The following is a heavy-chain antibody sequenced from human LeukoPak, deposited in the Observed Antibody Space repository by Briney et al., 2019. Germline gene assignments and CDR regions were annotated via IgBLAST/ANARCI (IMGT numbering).Heavy chain of an antibody. J-gene: IGHJ4*02. CDR1: GGSISSGGYY. CDR2: IYHSGST. V-gene: IGHV4-30-2*01. D-gene: IGHD3-22*01. CDR3: ARRSSSGYYPPDY. Sequence: SETLSLTCTVSGGSISSGGYYWSWIRQPLGKGLEWIGYIYHSGSTYYNPSLKSRVTISVDRSKNQFSLKLSSMTAADTAVYYCARRSSSGYYPPDYWGQGTLVTVSS.